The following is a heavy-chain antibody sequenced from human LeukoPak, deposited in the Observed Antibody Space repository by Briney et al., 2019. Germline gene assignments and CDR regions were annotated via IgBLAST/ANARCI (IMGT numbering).Heavy chain of an antibody. V-gene: IGHV1-2*02. D-gene: IGHD3-10*01. CDR2: INPNSGGT. J-gene: IGHJ5*02. CDR1: GYTFTGYY. CDR3: ARGPPNGDRFDP. Sequence: ASVKVSCKASGYTFTGYYMHWVRQAPGQGLEWMGWINPNSGGTNYAQKFQGRVTMTGDTFISTAYMELTRLRSDDTAVYYCARGPPNGDRFDPWGQGTLVSVSS.